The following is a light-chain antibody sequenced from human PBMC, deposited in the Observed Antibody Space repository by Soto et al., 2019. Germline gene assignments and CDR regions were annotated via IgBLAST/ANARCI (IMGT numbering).Light chain of an antibody. CDR1: SSDVDTYKY. CDR2: EVS. CDR3: CSYAGSTTRVL. V-gene: IGLV2-14*01. J-gene: IGLJ2*01. Sequence: QSVLTQPASVSGSPGQSITISCTGTSSDVDTYKYVSWYQQHPGKAPKLMIYEVSHRPSGVSDRFSGSKSGNTASLTISGLQAEDEADYYCCSYAGSTTRVLFGGGTKLTV.